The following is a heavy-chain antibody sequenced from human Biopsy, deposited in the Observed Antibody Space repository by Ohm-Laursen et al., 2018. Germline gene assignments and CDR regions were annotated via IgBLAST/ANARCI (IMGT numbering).Heavy chain of an antibody. V-gene: IGHV3-23*01. CDR2: ITSSGDTT. CDR3: AKDQGYYYDRNVYYYFDY. CDR1: GFTFSSYA. D-gene: IGHD3-22*01. Sequence: GSLRLSCAASGFTFSSYAMSWVRQAPGKGLEWVSAITSSGDTTYYSDSVKGRFTISRDSSKNTLHLQMNSLRAEDTAVYYCAKDQGYYYDRNVYYYFDYWGQGTLVTVSS. J-gene: IGHJ4*02.